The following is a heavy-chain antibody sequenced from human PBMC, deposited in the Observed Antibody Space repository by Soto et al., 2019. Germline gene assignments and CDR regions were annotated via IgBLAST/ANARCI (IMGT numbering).Heavy chain of an antibody. CDR2: IYSGGST. CDR3: ARSDYDFWSGYTPRYYMDV. J-gene: IGHJ6*03. Sequence: PGGSLRLSCAASGFTVSSNYMSWVRQAPGKGLEWVSVIYSGGSTYYADSVKGRFTISRDNSKNTLYLQMNSLRAEDTAVYYCARSDYDFWSGYTPRYYMDVWGKGTTVTVSS. D-gene: IGHD3-3*01. V-gene: IGHV3-66*01. CDR1: GFTVSSNY.